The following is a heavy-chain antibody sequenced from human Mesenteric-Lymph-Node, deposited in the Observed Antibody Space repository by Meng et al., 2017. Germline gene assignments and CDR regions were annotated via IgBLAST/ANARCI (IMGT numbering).Heavy chain of an antibody. CDR2: ISSSGSTI. J-gene: IGHJ4*02. CDR3: ARDRSMVGGGYFDY. Sequence: GESLKISCAASGFTFSSYGMHWVRQAPGKGLEWVSYISSSGSTIYYADSVKGRFTISRDNAKNSLYLQMNSLRAEDTAVYYCARDRSMVGGGYFDYWGQGTLVTVSS. D-gene: IGHD3-10*01. CDR1: GFTFSSYG. V-gene: IGHV3-48*04.